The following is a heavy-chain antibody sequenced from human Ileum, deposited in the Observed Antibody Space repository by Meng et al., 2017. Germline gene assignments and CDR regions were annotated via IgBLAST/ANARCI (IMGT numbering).Heavy chain of an antibody. J-gene: IGHJ4*02. V-gene: IGHV7-4-1*02. D-gene: IGHD2-15*01. Sequence: VPLVQSGAELKGPGASVKVSCKASGYTFKNYAVTWVRQAPGQGLEWMGWIHTDTGNPTYDQGFTGRFVFSLDTSVNTAYLQISGLKAEDTAVYYCARPGGYCSDLDCYPAEWGQGTLVTVSS. CDR2: IHTDTGNP. CDR1: GYTFKNYA. CDR3: ARPGGYCSDLDCYPAE.